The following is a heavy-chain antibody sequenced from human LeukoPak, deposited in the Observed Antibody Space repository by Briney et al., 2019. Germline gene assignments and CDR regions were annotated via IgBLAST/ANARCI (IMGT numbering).Heavy chain of an antibody. D-gene: IGHD4/OR15-4a*01. CDR2: IYSDNT. V-gene: IGHV3-53*01. J-gene: IGHJ4*02. CDR3: ARRAGAYSHPYDY. Sequence: GGTLRLSCAVSGFTVSSNSMSWVRQAPGKGLEWVSFIYSDNTHYSDSVKGRFTISRDNSKNTLYLQMNSLRAEDTAVYYCARRAGAYSHPYDYWGQGTLVTVSS. CDR1: GFTVSSNS.